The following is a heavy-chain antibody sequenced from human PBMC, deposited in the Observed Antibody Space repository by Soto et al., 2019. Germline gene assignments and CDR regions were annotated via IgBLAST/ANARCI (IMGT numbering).Heavy chain of an antibody. D-gene: IGHD2-2*01. Sequence: ASVKVSCKASGYTFTSYYMHWVRQAPGQGLEWMGIINPSGGSTSYAQKFQGRVTMTRDTSTSTVHMELSSLRSEDTAVYYCARASVVVPADHYYYGMDVWGQGTTVTVSS. CDR3: ARASVVVPADHYYYGMDV. CDR2: INPSGGST. V-gene: IGHV1-46*01. CDR1: GYTFTSYY. J-gene: IGHJ6*02.